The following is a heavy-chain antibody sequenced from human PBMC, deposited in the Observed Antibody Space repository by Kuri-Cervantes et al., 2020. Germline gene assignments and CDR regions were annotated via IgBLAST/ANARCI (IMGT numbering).Heavy chain of an antibody. V-gene: IGHV3-15*01. D-gene: IGHD1-26*01. J-gene: IGHJ4*02. CDR3: TTDSPPPINTRSEQTYSGSYWAGY. CDR1: GFTFTTYT. CDR2: IKSKTDGGTT. Sequence: GESLKISCAASGFTFTTYTMNWVRQAPGKGLEWVGRIKSKTDGGTTDYAAPVKGRFTISRDDSKNTLYLQMNSLKTEDTAVYYCTTDSPPPINTRSEQTYSGSYWAGYWGQGTLVTVSS.